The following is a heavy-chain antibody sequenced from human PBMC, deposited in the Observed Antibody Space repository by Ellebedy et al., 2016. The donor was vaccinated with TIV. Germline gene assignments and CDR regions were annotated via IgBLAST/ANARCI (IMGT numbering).Heavy chain of an antibody. CDR3: ARVRSSAFEI. J-gene: IGHJ3*02. Sequence: GESLKISCAASGFTFSTYWMTWVRQAPGKGLEWVANIKQDGSDKYYVDSVKGRFTISRDNAKNTVSLQMNSLRVEDTAVYYCARVRSSAFEIWGQGTMVTVSS. V-gene: IGHV3-7*03. CDR1: GFTFSTYW. CDR2: IKQDGSDK.